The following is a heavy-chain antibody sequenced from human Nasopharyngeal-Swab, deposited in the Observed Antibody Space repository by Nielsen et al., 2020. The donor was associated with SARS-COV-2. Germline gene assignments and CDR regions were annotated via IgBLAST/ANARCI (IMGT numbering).Heavy chain of an antibody. CDR2: ISGSGGST. J-gene: IGHJ4*02. V-gene: IGHV3-23*01. Sequence: GGSLRLSCAASGFTFSSYAMSWVRQAPGKGLEWVSAISGSGGSTYYADSVKGRSTISRDNSKNTLYLQMNSLRAEDTAVYYCAKVKRPIVVVPAATDYWGQGTLVTVSS. CDR3: AKVKRPIVVVPAATDY. CDR1: GFTFSSYA. D-gene: IGHD2-2*01.